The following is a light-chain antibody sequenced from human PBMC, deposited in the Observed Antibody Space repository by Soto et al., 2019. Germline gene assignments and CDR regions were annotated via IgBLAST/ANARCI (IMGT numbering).Light chain of an antibody. V-gene: IGKV1-5*03. J-gene: IGKJ1*01. Sequence: DIQMTQSPSTLSASVGDRVTITCRASQGISSWLAWYQQEPGKAPKLMIYKTYSLQSGDPSRFSGNGSGTEFPLNLSNPQPDGFATYYCQKYKWYPWTFRQGAQVGNQT. CDR1: QGISSW. CDR2: KTY. CDR3: QKYKWYPWT.